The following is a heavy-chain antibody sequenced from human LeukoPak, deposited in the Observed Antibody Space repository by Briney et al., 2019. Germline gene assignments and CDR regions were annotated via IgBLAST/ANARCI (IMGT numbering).Heavy chain of an antibody. CDR2: INPSGGST. CDR3: AREKGRPPNYYYYYGMDV. V-gene: IGHV1-46*01. J-gene: IGHJ6*02. CDR1: GYTFTSYY. Sequence: ASVKVSCKASGYTFTSYYMHWVRQAPGQGLEWMGIINPSGGSTSYAQKFQGRITMTRDTSTSTVYMELSSLRSEDTAVYYCAREKGRPPNYYYYYGMDVWGQGTTVTVSS. D-gene: IGHD3-10*01.